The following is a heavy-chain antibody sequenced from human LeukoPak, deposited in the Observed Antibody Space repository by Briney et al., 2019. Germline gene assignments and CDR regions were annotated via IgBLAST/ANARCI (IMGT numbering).Heavy chain of an antibody. CDR3: ARDGPHRL. CDR1: GFTFSSYA. V-gene: IGHV3-23*01. CDR2: ISGRDGST. Sequence: GGSLRLSCVASGFTFSSYAMSWVRQAPGKGLEWVSGISGRDGSTYYADTVRGRFTISRDNSKNTLYLQMNSLRAEDTAVYYCARDGPHRLWGQGTLVTVSS. J-gene: IGHJ4*02.